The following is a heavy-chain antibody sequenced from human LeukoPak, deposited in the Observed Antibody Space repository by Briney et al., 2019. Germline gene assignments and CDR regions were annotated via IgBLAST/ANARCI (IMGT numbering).Heavy chain of an antibody. CDR2: IGAGGTFT. Sequence: GGSLRLSCTASGFTFSSYAMNWVRQAPGKGLEWVSGIGAGGTFTYYADSVKGRFTIFRDNSRNTLYLQMNSLRADDTAVYYCAHRTAFDSWGQGTLVTVSS. D-gene: IGHD1-14*01. CDR3: AHRTAFDS. CDR1: GFTFSSYA. V-gene: IGHV3-23*01. J-gene: IGHJ4*02.